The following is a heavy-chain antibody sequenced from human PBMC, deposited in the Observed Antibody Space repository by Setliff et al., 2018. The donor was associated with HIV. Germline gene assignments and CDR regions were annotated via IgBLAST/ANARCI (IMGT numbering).Heavy chain of an antibody. Sequence: SETLSLTCTVSGGSINSTSYYWSWIRQPPGKGLEWIGGINHSGSTNYNPSLKSRVTISLDTSKKQFSLKLNSVTAADTAVYYCARGLMSYNFWGGRNDYHYMDVWGKGTTVTVS. CDR2: INHSGST. D-gene: IGHD3-3*01. V-gene: IGHV4-39*07. CDR3: ARGLMSYNFWGGRNDYHYMDV. CDR1: GGSINSTSYY. J-gene: IGHJ6*03.